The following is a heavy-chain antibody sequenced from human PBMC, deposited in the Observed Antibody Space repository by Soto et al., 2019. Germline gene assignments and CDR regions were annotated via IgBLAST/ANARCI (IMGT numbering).Heavy chain of an antibody. Sequence: GGSLRLSCAASGFTFSSYAMNWVRQAPGKGLEWVSVISGSGGSTYYAASVKGRFTISRDNSKNTLSLHMNSLRAEDTAVYYCSRGILVWGQGALVTGSS. J-gene: IGHJ4*02. CDR2: ISGSGGST. CDR1: GFTFSSYA. V-gene: IGHV3-23*01. CDR3: SRGILV. D-gene: IGHD3-16*01.